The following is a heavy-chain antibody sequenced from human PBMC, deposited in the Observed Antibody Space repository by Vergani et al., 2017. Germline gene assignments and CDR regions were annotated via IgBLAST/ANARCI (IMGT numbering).Heavy chain of an antibody. CDR2: KKQDGSEK. Sequence: EVQLVESGGGLVQPGGSLRLSCAASGFTSSRYWMSWVRQAPGKGLGWVANKKQDGSEKYYVASVKGLFTISRDNAKNSLYLQMNSLRAEDTAVYYCARAIAVAGTHRWFDPWGQGTLVTVSS. CDR1: GFTSSRYW. J-gene: IGHJ5*02. CDR3: ARAIAVAGTHRWFDP. D-gene: IGHD6-19*01. V-gene: IGHV3-7*03.